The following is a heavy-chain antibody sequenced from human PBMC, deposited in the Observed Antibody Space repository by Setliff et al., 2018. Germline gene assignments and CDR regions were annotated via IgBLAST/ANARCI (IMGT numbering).Heavy chain of an antibody. CDR3: ARGYYNFLSGYYTPYYFDY. V-gene: IGHV4-59*01. CDR2: INYSGNT. Sequence: SETLSLTCTVSGGSISSYYWSWIRQPPGKGLEWIGYINYSGNTNYNPSLKSRVTISVDTSKNQFSLKLSSVTAADTAVYFCARGYYNFLSGYYTPYYFDYWGQGTLVTVSS. J-gene: IGHJ4*02. D-gene: IGHD3-3*01. CDR1: GGSISSYY.